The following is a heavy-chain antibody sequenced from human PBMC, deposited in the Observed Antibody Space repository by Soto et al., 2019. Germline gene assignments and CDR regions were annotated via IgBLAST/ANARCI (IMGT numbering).Heavy chain of an antibody. CDR3: ARGRGPSGYDSVVDY. J-gene: IGHJ4*02. V-gene: IGHV3-30-3*01. Sequence: LRLSCAASGFTFSSYAMHWVRQAPGKGLEWVAVISYDGSNKYYADSVKGRFTISRDNSKNTLYLQMNSLRAEDTAVYYCARGRGPSGYDSVVDYWGQGTLVTVSS. CDR1: GFTFSSYA. D-gene: IGHD5-12*01. CDR2: ISYDGSNK.